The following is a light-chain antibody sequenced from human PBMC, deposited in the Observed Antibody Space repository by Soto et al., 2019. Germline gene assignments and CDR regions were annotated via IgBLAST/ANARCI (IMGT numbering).Light chain of an antibody. Sequence: QSALTQPPSASGSPGQSVTISCTGTSSDVGGYNYVSLYQQHPGKAPKLMIYEVSKRPSGVPDRFSGSKSGNTASLTVSGLPAEDEADYYCSSYAGSNNLVVFGGGTKLTVL. V-gene: IGLV2-8*01. CDR1: SSDVGGYNY. CDR2: EVS. CDR3: SSYAGSNNLVV. J-gene: IGLJ2*01.